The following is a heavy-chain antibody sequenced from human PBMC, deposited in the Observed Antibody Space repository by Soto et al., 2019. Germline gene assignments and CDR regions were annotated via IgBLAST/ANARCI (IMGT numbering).Heavy chain of an antibody. Sequence: EVQVLGSGGGLVQPGGSLRLSCAASRFTFSTYEMHWVRQAPGKGLEWVSYISSGGSTVYYADSVKGRFTISRDNTRNSLYLQMNSLRDEDTALYYCVRYCSTTLCNGVATRTFDYWGQGTLVTVSS. J-gene: IGHJ4*02. D-gene: IGHD2-2*01. CDR3: VRYCSTTLCNGVATRTFDY. CDR2: ISSGGSTV. CDR1: RFTFSTYE. V-gene: IGHV3-48*03.